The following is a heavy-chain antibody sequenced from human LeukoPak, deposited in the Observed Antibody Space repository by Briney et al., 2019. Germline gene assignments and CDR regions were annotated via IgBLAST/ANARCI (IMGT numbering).Heavy chain of an antibody. D-gene: IGHD3-22*01. V-gene: IGHV1-24*01. CDR1: GYTLTESS. CDR2: FDPEDGET. Sequence: ASVKVSCKVSGYTLTESSMHWVRQAPGKGLEWMGGFDPEDGETIYAQKFQGRVTMTEDTSTDTAYMELSSLRSEDTAVYYCATQNSSGYYYDAFDIWGQGTMVTVSS. CDR3: ATQNSSGYYYDAFDI. J-gene: IGHJ3*02.